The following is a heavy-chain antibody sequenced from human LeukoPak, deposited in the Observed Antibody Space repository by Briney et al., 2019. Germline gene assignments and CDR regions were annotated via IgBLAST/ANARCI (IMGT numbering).Heavy chain of an antibody. D-gene: IGHD3-22*01. CDR1: GGTFSSYA. CDR2: IIPIFGTA. Sequence: GASVKVSCKASGGTFSSYAISWVRQAPGQGLEWMGGIIPIFGTANYAQKFQGRVTITADESTSTAYMELSSLRSEDTAVYYCARDGDNYYDSSDYGAFDIWGQGTMVTVSS. V-gene: IGHV1-69*13. CDR3: ARDGDNYYDSSDYGAFDI. J-gene: IGHJ3*02.